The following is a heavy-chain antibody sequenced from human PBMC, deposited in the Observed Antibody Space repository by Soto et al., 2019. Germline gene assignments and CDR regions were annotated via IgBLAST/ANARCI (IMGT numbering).Heavy chain of an antibody. Sequence: QVQLVQSGAEVKKPGASVKVSCKASGYTFTSYGISWVRQAPGQGLEWMGWISAYNGNTNYAQKLQGRVTMTTDTSTSKAYMELRRLRSDDTAVYYCARAHEYYDILTGYSLSFDPWGQGTLVTVSS. V-gene: IGHV1-18*01. CDR2: ISAYNGNT. J-gene: IGHJ5*02. D-gene: IGHD3-9*01. CDR1: GYTFTSYG. CDR3: ARAHEYYDILTGYSLSFDP.